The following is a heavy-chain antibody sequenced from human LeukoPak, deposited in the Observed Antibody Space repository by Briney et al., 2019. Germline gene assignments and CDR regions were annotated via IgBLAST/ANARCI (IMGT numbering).Heavy chain of an antibody. Sequence: GGSLRLSCAASGFTFTSYAMSWVRQAPGKGLEWVSTLSGSDSSTYYADSVKGRFIFSRDNSKNTLYLQMNSLRAEDTAVYYCAKDSDYGGKRWFDPWGQGTLVTVSS. J-gene: IGHJ5*02. CDR1: GFTFTSYA. D-gene: IGHD4-23*01. CDR2: LSGSDSST. CDR3: AKDSDYGGKRWFDP. V-gene: IGHV3-23*01.